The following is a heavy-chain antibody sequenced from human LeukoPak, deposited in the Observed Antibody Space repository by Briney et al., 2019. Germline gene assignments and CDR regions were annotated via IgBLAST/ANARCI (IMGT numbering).Heavy chain of an antibody. V-gene: IGHV3-7*01. CDR3: AREREVDTAMVGAEPFHF. D-gene: IGHD5-18*01. J-gene: IGHJ4*02. Sequence: GGSLRLSCAASGFTFSSYCMSWVRQAPGKGLGWVAYIRRGRSEIYYVDSVKGRFTISRDNAKNSLYLQISRLRAENTAVSCCAREREVDTAMVGAEPFHFRGQRTLVTVSS. CDR1: GFTFSSYC. CDR2: IRRGRSEI.